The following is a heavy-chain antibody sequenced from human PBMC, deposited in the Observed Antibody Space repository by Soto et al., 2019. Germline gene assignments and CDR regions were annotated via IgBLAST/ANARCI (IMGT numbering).Heavy chain of an antibody. CDR2: ISYDVGNK. Sequence: QVQLVESGGGVVQPGRSLRLSCAASGFSFRDYAMYWVRQAPGKGLEWVAVISYDVGNKYHADSVKGRFTISRDNSRTTLYLQMDSLRPADTAVYYCARDGAASHWFMDVWGQGTTVTVSS. CDR3: ARDGAASHWFMDV. D-gene: IGHD3-10*01. CDR1: GFSFRDYA. V-gene: IGHV3-30-3*01. J-gene: IGHJ6*02.